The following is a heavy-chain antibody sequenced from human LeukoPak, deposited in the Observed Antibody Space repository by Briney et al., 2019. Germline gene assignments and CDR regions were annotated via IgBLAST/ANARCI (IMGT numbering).Heavy chain of an antibody. CDR3: ARFPRYDSSGYYPDY. J-gene: IGHJ4*02. CDR1: GGSFSSYY. CDR2: IYYSGST. Sequence: SETLSLTCAVYGGSFSSYYWGWIRQPPGKGLEWIGSIYYSGSTYYNPSLKSRVTISVDTSKDQFSLKLSSVTAADTAVYYCARFPRYDSSGYYPDYWGQGTLVTVSS. V-gene: IGHV4-39*01. D-gene: IGHD3-22*01.